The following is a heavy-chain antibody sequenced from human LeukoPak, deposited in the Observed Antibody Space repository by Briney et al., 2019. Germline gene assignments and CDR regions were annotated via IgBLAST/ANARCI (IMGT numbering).Heavy chain of an antibody. Sequence: GGSLRLSCAASGVTLSSYAMSWARQAPGKGLEWVSGISSSGSGGNTYYADSVKGRFTISRDSSKNTLFLHMNTLRAEDTAIYYCAKDISPNGWFGELLSDYWGQGTLVTVSS. J-gene: IGHJ4*02. CDR3: AKDISPNGWFGELLSDY. V-gene: IGHV3-23*01. CDR1: GVTLSSYA. CDR2: ISSSGSGGNT. D-gene: IGHD3-10*01.